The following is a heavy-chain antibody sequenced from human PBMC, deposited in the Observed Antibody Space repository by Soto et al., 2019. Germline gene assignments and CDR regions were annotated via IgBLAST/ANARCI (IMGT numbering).Heavy chain of an antibody. J-gene: IGHJ4*02. CDR3: ANGIFVIWYFDY. Sequence: ELHMLEAGGALVQPGGSLRISCAASGFAFSSWAMTWVCQAPGKGLEWISAITHSGGNTYYADSVAGRFTISRDNSMNMLDRQMNSLISDDTSVYYCANGIFVIWYFDYWGQGALGTVSS. CDR1: GFAFSSWA. D-gene: IGHD3-3*02. CDR2: ITHSGGNT. V-gene: IGHV3-23*01.